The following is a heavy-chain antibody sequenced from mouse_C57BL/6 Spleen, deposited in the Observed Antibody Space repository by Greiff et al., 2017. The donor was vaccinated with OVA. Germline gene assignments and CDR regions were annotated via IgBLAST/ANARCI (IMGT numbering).Heavy chain of an antibody. CDR3: AHDGYDGGFAY. J-gene: IGHJ3*01. CDR2: IYPGNGDT. Sequence: QVQLQQSGAELVRPGASVKMSCKASGYTFTSYNMPWVKQTPRQGLEWIGAIYPGNGDTSYNQKFKGKATLTVDKSSSTAYMQLSSLTSEDSAVYFCAHDGYDGGFAYWGQGTLVTVSA. CDR1: GYTFTSYN. D-gene: IGHD2-2*01. V-gene: IGHV1-12*01.